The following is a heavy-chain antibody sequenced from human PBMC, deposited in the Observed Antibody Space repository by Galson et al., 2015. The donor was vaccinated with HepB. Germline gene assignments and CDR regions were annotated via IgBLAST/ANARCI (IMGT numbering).Heavy chain of an antibody. Sequence: SLRLSCAASGFTFSSYGMHWVRQAPGKGLEWVAVIWYDGSNKYYADSVKGRFTISRDNSKNTLYLQMNSLRAEDTAVYYCARVNGPRDYDFWSGYYTENWFDPWGQGTLVTVSS. CDR1: GFTFSSYG. V-gene: IGHV3-33*01. J-gene: IGHJ5*02. D-gene: IGHD3-3*01. CDR3: ARVNGPRDYDFWSGYYTENWFDP. CDR2: IWYDGSNK.